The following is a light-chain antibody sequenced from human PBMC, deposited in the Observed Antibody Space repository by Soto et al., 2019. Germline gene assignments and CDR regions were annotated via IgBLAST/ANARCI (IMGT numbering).Light chain of an antibody. CDR1: QSVSSSH. CDR3: QQYGNSPPWT. Sequence: EIVLTQSPGTLSLSPGERATLSCRASQSVSSSHLAWYQQLPGQAPRLLIYGASSRANGTPNRFSGSGSGTDFTLTISRLEPEDFAVYYCQQYGNSPPWTFGQGTKVEIK. J-gene: IGKJ1*01. V-gene: IGKV3-20*01. CDR2: GAS.